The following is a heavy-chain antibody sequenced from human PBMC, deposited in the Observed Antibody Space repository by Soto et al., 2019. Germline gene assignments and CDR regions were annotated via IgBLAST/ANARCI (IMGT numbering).Heavy chain of an antibody. J-gene: IGHJ5*02. D-gene: IGHD1-1*01. V-gene: IGHV1-18*01. CDR3: ARDWKGAEGFDP. CDR2: IGADNGDT. Sequence: QVQLVQSGAEVKKPGASVKVSCKASGYTFSTYGFSWVRQAPGQGLEWMGWIGADNGDTNYAQNFQGSVTMTTDTSTTTSYMELMSLTSDDTAVYFCARDWKGAEGFDPWGQGTLVTVSS. CDR1: GYTFSTYG.